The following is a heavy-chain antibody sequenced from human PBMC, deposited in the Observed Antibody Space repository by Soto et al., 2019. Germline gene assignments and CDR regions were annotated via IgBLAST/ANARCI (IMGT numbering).Heavy chain of an antibody. CDR2: ISAYNGNT. CDR3: ARDTIFGVVIIRCDY. Sequence: ASVKVSCKASGYTFTSYGISWVRQAPGQGLEWMGWISAYNGNTNYAQKLQGRVTMTTDTSTSTAYMELRSLRSDDTAVYYCARDTIFGVVIIRCDYWGQGTLVTVSS. J-gene: IGHJ4*02. CDR1: GYTFTSYG. V-gene: IGHV1-18*01. D-gene: IGHD3-3*01.